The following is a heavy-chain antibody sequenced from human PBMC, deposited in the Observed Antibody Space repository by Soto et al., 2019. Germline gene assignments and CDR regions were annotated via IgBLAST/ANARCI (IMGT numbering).Heavy chain of an antibody. D-gene: IGHD7-27*01. Sequence: GGSLRLSCEASGFILSDCAMNWVRQAPGKGLEWVSYISSSSSVIDYADSVKGRFTVSRDNARNSLYLQMNSLRAEDTAVYYCARDLSWGSNWYYYMDVWGKGTTVTVSS. V-gene: IGHV3-48*01. CDR3: ARDLSWGSNWYYYMDV. J-gene: IGHJ6*03. CDR1: GFILSDCA. CDR2: ISSSSSVI.